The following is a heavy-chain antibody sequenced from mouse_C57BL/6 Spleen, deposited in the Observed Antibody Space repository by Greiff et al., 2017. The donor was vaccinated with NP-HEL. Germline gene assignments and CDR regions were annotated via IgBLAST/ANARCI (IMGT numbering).Heavy chain of an antibody. V-gene: IGHV1-54*01. D-gene: IGHD1-1*01. J-gene: IGHJ4*01. CDR2: INPGSGGT. CDR1: GYAFTNYL. CDR3: ARSATYYAMDY. Sequence: QVQLQQSGAELVRPGTSVKVSCKASGYAFTNYLLEWVKQRPGQGLEWIGVINPGSGGTNYNEKFKGKATLTADKSSSTAYMQLSSLTSEDSAVYFCARSATYYAMDYWGQGTSVTVSS.